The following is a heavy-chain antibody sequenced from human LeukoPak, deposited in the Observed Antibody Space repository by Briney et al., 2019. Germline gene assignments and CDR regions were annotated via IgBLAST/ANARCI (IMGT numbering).Heavy chain of an antibody. V-gene: IGHV3-30-3*01. D-gene: IGHD5-18*01. CDR1: GFTFSSYA. CDR3: AREVYSYGPLPYFDY. Sequence: GGSLRLSCAASGFTFSSYAMHWVRQAPGKGLEWVAVISYDGSNKYYADSVKGRFTITRDNSKNTLYLQMNSLRAEDTAVYYCAREVYSYGPLPYFDYWGQGTLVTVSS. CDR2: ISYDGSNK. J-gene: IGHJ4*02.